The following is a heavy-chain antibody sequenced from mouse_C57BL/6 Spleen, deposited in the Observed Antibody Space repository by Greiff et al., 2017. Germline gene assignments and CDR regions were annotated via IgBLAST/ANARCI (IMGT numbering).Heavy chain of an antibody. J-gene: IGHJ3*01. D-gene: IGHD1-1*01. CDR3: TRETYGSSFAY. CDR2: ISSGGDYI. CDR1: GFTFSSYA. Sequence: VQLKESGEGLVKPGGSLKLSCAASGFTFSSYAMSWVRQTPEKRLEWVAYISSGGDYIYYADTVKGRFTISRDNARNTLYLQMSSLKSEDTAMYYCTRETYGSSFAYWGQGTLVTVSA. V-gene: IGHV5-9-1*02.